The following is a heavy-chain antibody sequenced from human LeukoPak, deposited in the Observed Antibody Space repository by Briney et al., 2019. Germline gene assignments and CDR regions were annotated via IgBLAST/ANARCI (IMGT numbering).Heavy chain of an antibody. V-gene: IGHV3-48*01. J-gene: IGHJ6*02. CDR3: ARDIAVATGYYYHYGMDV. CDR1: GFTFNSYS. Sequence: GGSLRLSCAASGFTFNSYSMNWVRQAPGKGLEWVSYISSSGFTIYYADSVKGRFTISRDNAKNSPYLQVNSLRAEDTAVFYCARDIAVATGYYYHYGMDVWGQGTTVTVSS. CDR2: ISSSGFTI. D-gene: IGHD6-19*01.